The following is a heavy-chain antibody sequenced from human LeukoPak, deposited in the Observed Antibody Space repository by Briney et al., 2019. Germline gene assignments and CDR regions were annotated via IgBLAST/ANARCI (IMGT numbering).Heavy chain of an antibody. CDR3: ARERSDGFDI. J-gene: IGHJ3*02. CDR1: GFTFSTYG. V-gene: IGHV3-30*03. CDR2: ISYGGSNK. Sequence: PGGSLRLSCAASGFTFSTYGMHWVRQAPGKGLEWVAVISYGGSNKYYADSVKGRFTISRDNSKNTLYLQMNSLRAEDTAVYYCARERSDGFDIWGQGTMVTVSS.